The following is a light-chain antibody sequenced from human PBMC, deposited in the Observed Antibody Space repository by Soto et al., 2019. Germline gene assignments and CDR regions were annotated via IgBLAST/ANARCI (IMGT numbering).Light chain of an antibody. CDR3: QQYDTYPWT. V-gene: IGKV1-5*01. CDR1: QRISAW. Sequence: DIQMTQSPTKMSATVGDRVIITCRASQRISAWLAWYQQKPGIAPKLLIYDASSLEDGVPSRFSGSGSGTDFTLTINSLQPDDFATYYCQQYDTYPWTFGQGTKVDIK. CDR2: DAS. J-gene: IGKJ1*01.